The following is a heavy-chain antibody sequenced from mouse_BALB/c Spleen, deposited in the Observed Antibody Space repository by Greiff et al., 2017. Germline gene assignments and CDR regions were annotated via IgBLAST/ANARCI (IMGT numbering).Heavy chain of an antibody. CDR2: ISYDGSN. D-gene: IGHD2-3*01. CDR1: GYSITSGYY. V-gene: IGHV3-6*02. Sequence: EVKLQESGPGLVKPSQSLSLTCSVTGYSITSGYYWNWIRQFPGNKLEWMGYISYDGSNNYNPSLKNRISITRDTSKNQFFLKLNSVTTEDTATYYCARTDYDGYFYWGQGTTLTVSS. J-gene: IGHJ2*01. CDR3: ARTDYDGYFY.